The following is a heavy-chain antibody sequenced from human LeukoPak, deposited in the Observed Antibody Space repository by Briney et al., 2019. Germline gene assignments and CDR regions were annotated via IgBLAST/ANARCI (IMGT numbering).Heavy chain of an antibody. CDR1: GYSFTGYY. CDR2: INPNSGGT. D-gene: IGHD5-24*01. CDR3: ARDTTRDGYNFKFDY. Sequence: ASMKVSCKASGYSFTGYYIHWVRQAPGQGLEWMGWINPNSGGTNYAQKFQGRVTMTRDTSISTAYMELSRLRSDDTAVYYCARDTTRDGYNFKFDYWGQGTLVTVSS. J-gene: IGHJ4*02. V-gene: IGHV1-2*02.